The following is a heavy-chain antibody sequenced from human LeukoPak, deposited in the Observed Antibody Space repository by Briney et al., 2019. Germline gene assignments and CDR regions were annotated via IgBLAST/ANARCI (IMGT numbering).Heavy chain of an antibody. Sequence: ASVKVSCKASGYTFTSYYMHWVRQATGQGLEWMGWMNPNSGNTGYAQKFQGRVTMTRNTSISTAYMELSSLRSEDTAVYYCAREPPAYDSSGYYFQVFDIWGQGTMVTVSS. CDR1: GYTFTSYY. CDR3: AREPPAYDSSGYYFQVFDI. D-gene: IGHD3-22*01. J-gene: IGHJ3*02. V-gene: IGHV1-8*02. CDR2: MNPNSGNT.